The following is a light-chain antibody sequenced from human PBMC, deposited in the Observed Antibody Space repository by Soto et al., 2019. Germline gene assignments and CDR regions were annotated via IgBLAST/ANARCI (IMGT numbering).Light chain of an antibody. CDR2: GAS. J-gene: IGKJ3*01. CDR1: QDIRTS. CDR3: QHYHNLPPFT. Sequence: DIQMTQSPSSLSASVGARVSITCQASQDIRTSLSWFQQKPGRAPKLLIYGASYLETGVPSRFRGSASGTDFTFTISSLQPEDIATYYCQHYHNLPPFTFGPGTRVDVK. V-gene: IGKV1-33*01.